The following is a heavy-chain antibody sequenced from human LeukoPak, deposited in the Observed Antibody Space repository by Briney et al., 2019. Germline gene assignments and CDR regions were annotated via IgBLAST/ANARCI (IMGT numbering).Heavy chain of an antibody. CDR2: IYYSGTT. CDR3: ARCPDRSGNYLTYYYSGMDV. V-gene: IGHV4-59*11. Sequence: SETLSLTCTVSGGSISSHYWTWIRQPPGKGLEWIGNIYYSGTTNYNPSLKSRVTISVDTSKNQLSLTVTSVTDAGTAVYYCARCPDRSGNYLTYYYSGMDVWGLGTTVAVSS. CDR1: GGSISSHY. J-gene: IGHJ6*02. D-gene: IGHD3-22*01.